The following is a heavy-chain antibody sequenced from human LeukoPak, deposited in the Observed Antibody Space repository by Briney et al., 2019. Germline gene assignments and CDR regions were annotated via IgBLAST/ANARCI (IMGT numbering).Heavy chain of an antibody. CDR2: INPNSGGT. J-gene: IGHJ3*02. CDR3: ARSLWFGESDDAFDI. CDR1: GYTFTGYY. V-gene: IGHV1-2*02. D-gene: IGHD3-10*01. Sequence: ASVKVSCKASGYTFTGYYMHWVRQAPGQGLEWMGWINPNSGGTNYAQKFQGRVTMTRDTSISTAYMELSRLRSDDTAVSYCARSLWFGESDDAFDIWGQGTMVTVSS.